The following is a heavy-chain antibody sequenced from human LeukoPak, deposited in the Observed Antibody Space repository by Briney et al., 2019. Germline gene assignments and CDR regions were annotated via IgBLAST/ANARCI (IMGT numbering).Heavy chain of an antibody. CDR3: ARVPYGNYHYYYMDV. D-gene: IGHD3-10*01. CDR1: GFAFSSYS. CDR2: SSSSSSYK. J-gene: IGHJ6*03. V-gene: IGHV3-21*01. Sequence: GGSLRLSCSASGFAFSSYSMSWVRQAPGRGLEWVSSSSSSSSYKYYADSVKGRFTISRDNAKNSLYLQMNSLRAEDTAVYYCARVPYGNYHYYYMDVWGKGTTVTVSS.